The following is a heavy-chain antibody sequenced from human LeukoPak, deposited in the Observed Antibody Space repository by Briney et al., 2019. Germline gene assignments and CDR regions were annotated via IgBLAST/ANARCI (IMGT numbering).Heavy chain of an antibody. CDR1: GFTFSSYW. V-gene: IGHV3-74*01. CDR2: INTDGRST. J-gene: IGHJ4*02. Sequence: GGSLRLSCAASGFTFSSYWMHWVRQAPGRGLEWVSRINTDGRSTSYGVSVMGRFTISRDNSRNTLSLQMDSLRAEDTAIYYCAKGFCTSTGCSAGYWGQGTLVTVSS. CDR3: AKGFCTSTGCSAGY. D-gene: IGHD2-2*01.